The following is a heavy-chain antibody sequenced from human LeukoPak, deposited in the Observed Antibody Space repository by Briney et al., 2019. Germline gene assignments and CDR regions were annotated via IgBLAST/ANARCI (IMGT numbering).Heavy chain of an antibody. CDR2: IYYSGST. CDR3: ASFEGGYSSGWRLDY. V-gene: IGHV4-59*08. CDR1: GGSISSYY. D-gene: IGHD6-19*01. J-gene: IGHJ4*02. Sequence: PSETLSLTCTVSGGSISSYYWSWIRQPPGKGLEWIGYIYYSGSTNYNPSLKSRVTISVDTSKNQFSLKLSSVTAADTAVYYCASFEGGYSSGWRLDYWGQGTLVTVSS.